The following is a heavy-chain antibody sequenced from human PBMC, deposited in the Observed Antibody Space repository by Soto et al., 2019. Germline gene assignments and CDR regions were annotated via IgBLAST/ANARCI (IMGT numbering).Heavy chain of an antibody. J-gene: IGHJ6*02. CDR3: ARGTYGMDV. Sequence: QMQLVQSGGGLVKPGGSLRLSCAASGFSFSDYYMSWIPRAPGKGLEWVSYIAASGSPIYFGESVKGRFSISRDNTNNSVYLQMNSLRPDDTAVYYCARGTYGMDVWGQGTTVIVSS. V-gene: IGHV3-11*01. D-gene: IGHD3-10*01. CDR2: IAASGSPI. CDR1: GFSFSDYY.